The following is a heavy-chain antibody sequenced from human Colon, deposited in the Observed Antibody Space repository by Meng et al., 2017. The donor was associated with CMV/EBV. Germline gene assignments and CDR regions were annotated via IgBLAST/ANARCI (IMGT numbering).Heavy chain of an antibody. V-gene: IGHV1-18*01. Sequence: LGQSGAAGKGPGASGLVSCRSSGYTFSSDGINCVRQAPGQGREWMGWISGSTGYTNRKQKFQGRVTMTTDTSTSTAYLALTSLTSNDTAVYYCARGRPNWSGVLDYWGQGTLVTVSS. J-gene: IGHJ4*02. CDR1: GYTFSSDG. CDR3: ARGRPNWSGVLDY. D-gene: IGHD1-1*01. CDR2: ISGSTGYT.